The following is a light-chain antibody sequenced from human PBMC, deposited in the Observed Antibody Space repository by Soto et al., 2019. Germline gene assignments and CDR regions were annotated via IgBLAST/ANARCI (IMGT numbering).Light chain of an antibody. CDR2: GAS. CDR3: QQYGSTPLT. CDR1: QSVITY. Sequence: ESVLMQSPGTLSLSPGEITTLSCRASQSVITYLAWYQQKPGQAPRLLIYGASSRATGIPDRFSGSGSGTDFTLTISRLEPEDVAVYYCQQYGSTPLTFGGGTKV. J-gene: IGKJ4*01. V-gene: IGKV3-20*01.